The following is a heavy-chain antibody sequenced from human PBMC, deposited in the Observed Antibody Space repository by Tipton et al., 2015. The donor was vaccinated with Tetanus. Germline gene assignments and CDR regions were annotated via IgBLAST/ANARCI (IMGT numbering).Heavy chain of an antibody. J-gene: IGHJ6*02. V-gene: IGHV3-11*06. CDR1: GFTFSDYY. D-gene: IGHD3-10*01. CDR3: AIDRGGGTRPTPRFYAMDV. Sequence: SLRLSCAASGFTFSDYYMSWIRQAPGKGLEWVSYISSSSTYTHYAASVEGRFTISRDNAKDSLHLQLNSLRAVDTAVYYCAIDRGGGTRPTPRFYAMDVWGQGTTVTVSS. CDR2: ISSSSTYT.